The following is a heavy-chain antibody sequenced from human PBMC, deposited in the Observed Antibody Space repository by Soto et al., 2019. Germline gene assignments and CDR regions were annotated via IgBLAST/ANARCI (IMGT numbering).Heavy chain of an antibody. J-gene: IGHJ6*02. Sequence: SETLSLTCTVSGGSISSYYWSWIRQPPGKGLEWIGYIYYSGSTNYNPSLKSRVTISVDTSKNQFSLKLSSVTAADTAVYYCARAVYAVGYYGMDVWGQGTTVTVSS. CDR2: IYYSGST. CDR1: GGSISSYY. V-gene: IGHV4-59*01. CDR3: ARAVYAVGYYGMDV. D-gene: IGHD6-19*01.